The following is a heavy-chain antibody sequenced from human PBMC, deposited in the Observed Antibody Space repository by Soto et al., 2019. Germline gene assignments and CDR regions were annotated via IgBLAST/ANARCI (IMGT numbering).Heavy chain of an antibody. CDR3: ASVWVDRRRDRPNTFYFDD. Sequence: VQLVQSGTEVKKPGASVKVSCKASGYTFTSNGITWVRQAPGQGLEWMGWTNTSNRNTDYVQNIQGRVTMTTDTFPNTAHLEQRNLRSDDTVVYYCASVWVDRRRDRPNTFYFDDWGQGHLVALSS. D-gene: IGHD2-15*01. CDR1: GYTFTSNG. J-gene: IGHJ4*02. CDR2: TNTSNRNT. V-gene: IGHV1-18*04.